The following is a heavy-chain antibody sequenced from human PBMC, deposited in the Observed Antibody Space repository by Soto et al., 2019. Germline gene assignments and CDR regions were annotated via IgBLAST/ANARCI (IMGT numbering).Heavy chain of an antibody. CDR2: ISSDATNK. Sequence: QVQLVESGGGVVQPGMSLRLSCAASGFTFSDYVMHWVRQAPGKGLEWVAAISSDATNKYYGDSVKGRFTISRDNSKNTLYLQMNSLRLEHTALYYCARDDPVRRKYYYYYGLDVWGQGTTGTVSS. CDR3: ARDDPVRRKYYYYYGLDV. CDR1: GFTFSDYV. V-gene: IGHV3-30-3*01. J-gene: IGHJ6*02.